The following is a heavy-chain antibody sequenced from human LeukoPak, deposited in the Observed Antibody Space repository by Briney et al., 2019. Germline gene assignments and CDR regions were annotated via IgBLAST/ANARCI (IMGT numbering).Heavy chain of an antibody. J-gene: IGHJ5*02. CDR1: GGSISSYY. V-gene: IGHV4-59*01. CDR2: IYYSGST. D-gene: IGHD6-13*01. CDR3: ARQEQQLIYNWFDP. Sequence: PSETLSLTCTVSGGSISSYYWSWIRQPPGKGREWTGYIYYSGSTNYNPSLKSRVTISVDTSKNQFSLKLSSVTAADTAVYYCARQEQQLIYNWFDPWGQGTLVTVSS.